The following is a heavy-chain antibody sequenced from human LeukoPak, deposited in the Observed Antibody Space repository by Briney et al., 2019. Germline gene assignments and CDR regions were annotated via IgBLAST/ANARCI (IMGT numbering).Heavy chain of an antibody. CDR1: GYTFSGYY. V-gene: IGHV1-2*02. CDR2: INPNSGGT. Sequence: ASVKVSCKASGYTFSGYYMHWVRQAPGQGLEWMGWINPNSGGTYYAQKFQGRVTMTRDTSISTAYMELSRLRSDDTAVYYCARGEYYDFWSGGGEYYYYMDVWGKGTTVTVSS. D-gene: IGHD3-3*01. CDR3: ARGEYYDFWSGGGEYYYYMDV. J-gene: IGHJ6*03.